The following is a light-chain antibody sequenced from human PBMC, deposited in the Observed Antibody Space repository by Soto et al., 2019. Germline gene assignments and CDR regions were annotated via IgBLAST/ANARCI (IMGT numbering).Light chain of an antibody. CDR2: DAS. J-gene: IGKJ5*01. CDR1: QSVSSY. V-gene: IGKV3-11*01. Sequence: EIVLTHSPATLSLSPGERATLSFSASQSVSSYLAWFQQKPGQAPRLLIYDASNRATGIPARFSGSGSGTDFTLTISSLEPDDFAVYYCQQRSKWPITFGQGTRLEIK. CDR3: QQRSKWPIT.